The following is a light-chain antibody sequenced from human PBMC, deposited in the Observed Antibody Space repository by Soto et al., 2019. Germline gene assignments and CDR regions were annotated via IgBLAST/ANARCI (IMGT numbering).Light chain of an antibody. J-gene: IGKJ1*01. CDR3: QHHGTSTRT. V-gene: IGKV3-20*01. CDR2: AAS. CDR1: QSVSATY. Sequence: EIVLTQSPGTLSLSPGESATLSCRATQSVSATYLARYQQKPGQAPRLLIYAASSRATDIPDRFSGSGSGTYYTLAISRLEPEDFAVYWCQHHGTSTRTFCQGTKVEIK.